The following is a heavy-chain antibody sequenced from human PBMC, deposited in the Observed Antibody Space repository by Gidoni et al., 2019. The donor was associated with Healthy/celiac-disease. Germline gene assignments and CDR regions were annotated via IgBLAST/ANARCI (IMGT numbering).Heavy chain of an antibody. V-gene: IGHV1-2*02. J-gene: IGHJ4*02. CDR1: GYPFPGYY. CDR2: INPNSGGK. Sequence: QVQLVQSGAEVKKPGASVTVSCKASGYPFPGYYMHWVRQAPGPGLEWMGWINPNSGGKNYAQKFQGRVTMTRDTAISTAYMELSRLRSDDTAVYYCARGGDYDSSGSSDYWGQGTLVTVSS. CDR3: ARGGDYDSSGSSDY. D-gene: IGHD3-22*01.